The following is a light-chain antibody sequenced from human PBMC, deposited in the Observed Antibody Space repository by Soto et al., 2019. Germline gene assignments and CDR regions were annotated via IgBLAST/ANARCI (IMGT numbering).Light chain of an antibody. V-gene: IGLV2-14*01. CDR2: EVS. Sequence: QSALTQPASVSGSPGQSITISCTGTSSDVGGYNYVSWHQQHPGKAPKPMIYEVSNRPSGVSNRFSGSKSGNTASLTISGLQAEDEADYYCSSYTSSSTVVFGGGTKLTVL. J-gene: IGLJ2*01. CDR1: SSDVGGYNY. CDR3: SSYTSSSTVV.